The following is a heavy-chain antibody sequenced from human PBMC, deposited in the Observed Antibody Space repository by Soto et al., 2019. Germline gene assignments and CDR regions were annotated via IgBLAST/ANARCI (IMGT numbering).Heavy chain of an antibody. Sequence: WGSLRLSCAASGFSLSSYDIRRVRQAPGKGLESVSAISGIGRSTYWSETGNGRITVSTDNPKITRYVQRRSLKAEDTAVYYCSKVYQPSAYDFWSGGMKYYYYGMGVCGQRSRVT. CDR2: ISGIGRST. D-gene: IGHD3-3*01. V-gene: IGHV3-23*01. CDR3: SKVYQPSAYDFWSGGMKYYYYGMGV. CDR1: GFSLSSYD. J-gene: IGHJ6*02.